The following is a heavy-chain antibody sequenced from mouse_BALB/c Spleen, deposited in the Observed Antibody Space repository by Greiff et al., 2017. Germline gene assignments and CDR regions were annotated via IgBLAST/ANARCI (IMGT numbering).Heavy chain of an antibody. CDR2: ISYSGST. J-gene: IGHJ4*01. D-gene: IGHD2-2*01. CDR3: ARGGIYYGYDEAMDY. Sequence: EVQLQESGPSLVKPSQTLSLTCSVTGDSITSGYWNWIRKFPGNKLEYMGYISYSGSTYYNPSLKSRISITRDTSKNQYYLQLNSVTTEDTATYYCARGGIYYGYDEAMDYWGQGTSVTVSS. CDR1: GDSITSGY. V-gene: IGHV3-8*02.